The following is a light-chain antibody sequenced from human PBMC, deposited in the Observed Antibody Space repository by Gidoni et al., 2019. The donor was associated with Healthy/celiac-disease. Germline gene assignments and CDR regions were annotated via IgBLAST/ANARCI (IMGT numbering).Light chain of an antibody. CDR3: QQRSNRLT. V-gene: IGKV3-11*01. CDR1: QSVSSY. J-gene: IGKJ4*01. CDR2: DAS. Sequence: EIVLTQSPATLSLSPGERATLSCWASQSVSSYLAWYQQKPGQAPRLLIYDASNRATGIPARFSGSGSGTDFTLTISSLEPEDFAVYYCQQRSNRLTFGGGTKVEIK.